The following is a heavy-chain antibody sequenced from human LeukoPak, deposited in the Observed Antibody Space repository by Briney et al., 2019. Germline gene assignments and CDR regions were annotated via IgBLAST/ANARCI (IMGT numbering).Heavy chain of an antibody. CDR3: TRDIYDFWTGSARHYFDY. CDR2: VNSDESST. J-gene: IGHJ4*02. Sequence: PGGSLRLSCAASGFTFSNYWMHWVRQAPGKGLVWVSRVNSDESSTSYADSVRGRFTISRDNAKNTLYLQMNSLRAEDTAVYYCTRDIYDFWTGSARHYFDYWGQGTLVTVSS. D-gene: IGHD3-3*01. V-gene: IGHV3-74*01. CDR1: GFTFSNYW.